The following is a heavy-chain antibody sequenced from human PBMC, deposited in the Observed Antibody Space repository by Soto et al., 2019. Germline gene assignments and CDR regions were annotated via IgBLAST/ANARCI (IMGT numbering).Heavy chain of an antibody. Sequence: QVQLQESGPGLVKPSQTLSLTCTVSGGSISIGGYYWNWIRQHPGKGLEWIGYIYYSGSTYYNPSLESRVTITVDTSKSQFPLKLSSVTAADTAVYYCARSVFPWGQGALVTVSS. CDR1: GGSISIGGYY. V-gene: IGHV4-31*03. CDR3: ARSVFP. CDR2: IYYSGST. J-gene: IGHJ5*02.